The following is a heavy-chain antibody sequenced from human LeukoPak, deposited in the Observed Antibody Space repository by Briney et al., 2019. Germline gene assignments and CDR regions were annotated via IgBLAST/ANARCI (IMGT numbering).Heavy chain of an antibody. CDR2: IKQDGSEK. CDR1: GFTFSNYA. J-gene: IGHJ4*02. CDR3: ARGTPSGYCSGGSCYEGDY. Sequence: GGSLRLSCAASGFTFSNYAMSWVRQAPGKGLEWVANIKQDGSEKYYVNSVKGRFTISRDNSKNTLYLQMSSLRAEDTAVYYCARGTPSGYCSGGSCYEGDYWGQGTLVTVSS. D-gene: IGHD2-15*01. V-gene: IGHV3-7*04.